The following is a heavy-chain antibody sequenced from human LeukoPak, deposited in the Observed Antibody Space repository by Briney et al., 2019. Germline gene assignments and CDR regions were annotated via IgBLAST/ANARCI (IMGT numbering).Heavy chain of an antibody. CDR1: GYTFTSYY. CDR2: INPSGGST. D-gene: IGHD3-10*01. Sequence: GASVKVSCKASGYTFTSYYMHWVRQAPGQGLEWMGIINPSGGSTSYAQKFQGRVTMTRDTSTSTVYMELSSLRSDDTAVYYCARGDKKENLSGPSGYFDPWGQGSLVTVSS. CDR3: ARGDKKENLSGPSGYFDP. J-gene: IGHJ5*02. V-gene: IGHV1-46*01.